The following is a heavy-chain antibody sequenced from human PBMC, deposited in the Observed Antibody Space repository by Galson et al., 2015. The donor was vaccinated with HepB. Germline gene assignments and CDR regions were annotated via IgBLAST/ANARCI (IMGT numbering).Heavy chain of an antibody. D-gene: IGHD2-2*01. CDR3: ARLHIVVVPAGHNYFDY. Sequence: SVKVSCKASGYTFTSYYMHWVRQAPGQGLEWMGIINPSGGSTSYAQKFQGRVTMTRDTSTSTVYMELSSLRSEDTAVYYCARLHIVVVPAGHNYFDYWGQGTLVTVFS. CDR2: INPSGGST. J-gene: IGHJ4*02. V-gene: IGHV1-46*01. CDR1: GYTFTSYY.